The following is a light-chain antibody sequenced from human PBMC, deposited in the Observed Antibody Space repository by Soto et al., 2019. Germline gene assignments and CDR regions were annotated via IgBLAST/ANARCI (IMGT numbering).Light chain of an antibody. CDR1: QNVLYSSNMKNY. Sequence: DIVLTQSPASLAVSLGEGATISCKSSQNVLYSSNMKNYLAWFQQKPGQPPKLLIYWASARESEVPDRFSGGGSGTDFTLTISSLQAEDVAVYYCQQYYVTPWTFGQGTKVEVK. CDR2: WAS. CDR3: QQYYVTPWT. J-gene: IGKJ1*01. V-gene: IGKV4-1*01.